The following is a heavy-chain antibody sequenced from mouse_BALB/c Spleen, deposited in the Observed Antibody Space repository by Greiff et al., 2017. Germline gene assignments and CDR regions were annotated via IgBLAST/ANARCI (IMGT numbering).Heavy chain of an antibody. J-gene: IGHJ2*01. Sequence: VQLQQPGAELVRPGASVKLSCKASGYTFTSYWMHWVKQRPEQGLEWIGWIDPENGDTEYAPKFQGKATMTADTSSNTAYLQLSSLTSEDTAVYYCNYYGSSFDYWGQGTTLTVSS. CDR2: IDPENGDT. V-gene: IGHV14-4*02. CDR1: GYTFTSYW. CDR3: NYYGSSFDY. D-gene: IGHD1-1*01.